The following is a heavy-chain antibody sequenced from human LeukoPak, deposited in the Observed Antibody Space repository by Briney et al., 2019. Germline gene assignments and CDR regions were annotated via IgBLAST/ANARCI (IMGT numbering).Heavy chain of an antibody. D-gene: IGHD6-6*01. CDR2: IYTSGGT. Sequence: SETLSLTCTVSGDSISSYYWRWIRQPPGKGLEWIGNIYTSGGTNYIPSLKGRVTISIDTSKNQFSLKLSSVTAADSAVYYCARLTRLSTSPERYYLDYWGQGTLVTVSS. V-gene: IGHV4-4*09. CDR3: ARLTRLSTSPERYYLDY. CDR1: GDSISSYY. J-gene: IGHJ4*02.